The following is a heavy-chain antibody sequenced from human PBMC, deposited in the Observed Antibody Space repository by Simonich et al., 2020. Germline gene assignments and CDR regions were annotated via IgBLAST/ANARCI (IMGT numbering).Heavy chain of an antibody. CDR2: ISYDGSNK. CDR1: GFTFSSYA. J-gene: IGHJ4*02. Sequence: GGGVVQPGRSLRLSCAASGFTFSSYAMHWFRQAPGKGLEWVAVISYDGSNKYYADSVKGRFTISRDNSKNTLYLQMNSLRAEDTAVYYCARDLGSSYYFDYWGQGTLVTVSS. D-gene: IGHD6-6*01. V-gene: IGHV3-30*07. CDR3: ARDLGSSYYFDY.